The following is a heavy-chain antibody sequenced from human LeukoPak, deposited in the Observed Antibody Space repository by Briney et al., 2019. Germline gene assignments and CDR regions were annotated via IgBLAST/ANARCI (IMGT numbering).Heavy chain of an antibody. CDR2: IIPIFGTA. J-gene: IGHJ3*02. Sequence: SVKVSCKASGGTFSSYAISWVRQAPGQGLEWMGRIIPIFGTANYAQKFQGRVTMTRNTSISTAYMELSSLRSEDTAVYYCAREGPTVGATVSRSAFDIWGQGTMVTVSS. V-gene: IGHV1-69*05. D-gene: IGHD1-26*01. CDR3: AREGPTVGATVSRSAFDI. CDR1: GGTFSSYA.